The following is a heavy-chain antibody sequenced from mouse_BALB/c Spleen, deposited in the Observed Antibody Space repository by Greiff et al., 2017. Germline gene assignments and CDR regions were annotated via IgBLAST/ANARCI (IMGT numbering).Heavy chain of an antibody. Sequence: EVQLVESGGDLVKPGGSLKLSCAASGFTFSSYGMSWVRQTPDKRLEWVATISSGGSYTYYPDSVKGRFTISRDNAKNTLYLQMSSLKSEDTAMYYCARLEITNAMDYWGQGTSVTVSS. J-gene: IGHJ4*01. D-gene: IGHD2-4*01. CDR2: ISSGGSYT. CDR1: GFTFSSYG. V-gene: IGHV5-6*01. CDR3: ARLEITNAMDY.